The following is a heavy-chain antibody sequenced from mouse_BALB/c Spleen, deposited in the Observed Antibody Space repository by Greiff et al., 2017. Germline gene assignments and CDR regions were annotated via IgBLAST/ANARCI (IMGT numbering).Heavy chain of an antibody. CDR3: ATYDYDGGYAMDY. V-gene: IGHV3-2*02. D-gene: IGHD2-4*01. CDR2: ISYSGST. CDR1: GYSITSDYA. Sequence: DVKLQESGPGLVKPSQSLSLTCTVTGYSITSDYAWNWIRQFPGNKLEWMGYISYSGSTSYNPSLKSRISITRDTSKNQFFLQLNSVTTEDTATYYCATYDYDGGYAMDYWGQGTSVTVSS. J-gene: IGHJ4*01.